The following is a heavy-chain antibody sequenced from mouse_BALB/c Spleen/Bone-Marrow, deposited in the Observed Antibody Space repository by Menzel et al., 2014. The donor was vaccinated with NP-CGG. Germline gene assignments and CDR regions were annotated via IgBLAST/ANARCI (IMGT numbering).Heavy chain of an antibody. V-gene: IGHV1S56*01. Sequence: SGPELVKPGASVKMSCKASGYTFTSYYIHWVKQRPGQGLEWIGWIYPGDGSTKYNEKFKGKTTLTADKSSSTAYMLLSSQTSEDSAIYFCARQAMDYWGQGTLVTVSS. CDR1: GYTFTSYY. J-gene: IGHJ4*01. CDR2: IYPGDGST. CDR3: ARQAMDY.